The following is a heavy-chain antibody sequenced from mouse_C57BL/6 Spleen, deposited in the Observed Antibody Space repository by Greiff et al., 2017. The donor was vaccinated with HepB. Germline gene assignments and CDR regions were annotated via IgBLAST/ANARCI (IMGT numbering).Heavy chain of an antibody. Sequence: EVQLQQSGPELVKPGASVKMSCKASGYTFTDYNMHWVKQSHGKSLEWIGYINPNNGGTSYNQKFKGKATLTVNKSSSTAYMELRSLTSEDSAVYYCASHYYGWYFDVWGTGTTVTVSS. V-gene: IGHV1-22*01. CDR3: ASHYYGWYFDV. CDR2: INPNNGGT. D-gene: IGHD1-2*01. CDR1: GYTFTDYN. J-gene: IGHJ1*03.